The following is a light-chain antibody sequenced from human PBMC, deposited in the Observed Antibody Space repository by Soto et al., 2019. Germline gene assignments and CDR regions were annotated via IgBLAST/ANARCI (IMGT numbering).Light chain of an antibody. CDR2: WAS. V-gene: IGKV4-1*01. CDR3: PQYCSHPLT. Sequence: DIVMTQSPDSLAVSLGERATINCKSSQSVFFSSYNKDFLAWYQQKPGQPPKLLIYWASTREAGVPDRFSGSGSGTAFTLTISSLPAADVEVYYGPQYCSHPLTFGGGTKVEIK. CDR1: QSVFFSSYNKDF. J-gene: IGKJ4*01.